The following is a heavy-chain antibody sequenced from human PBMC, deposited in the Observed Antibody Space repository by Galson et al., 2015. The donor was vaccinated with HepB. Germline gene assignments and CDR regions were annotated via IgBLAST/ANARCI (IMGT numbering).Heavy chain of an antibody. V-gene: IGHV3-48*02. Sequence: SLRLSCAASGFTFSSYSMNWVRQAPGKGLEWVSYISSSSSTIYYADSVKGRFTISRDNAKNSLYLQMNSLRDEDTAVYYCAREFGSDYGDSGGFDYWGQGTLVTVSS. CDR1: GFTFSSYS. J-gene: IGHJ4*02. CDR2: ISSSSSTI. D-gene: IGHD4-17*01. CDR3: AREFGSDYGDSGGFDY.